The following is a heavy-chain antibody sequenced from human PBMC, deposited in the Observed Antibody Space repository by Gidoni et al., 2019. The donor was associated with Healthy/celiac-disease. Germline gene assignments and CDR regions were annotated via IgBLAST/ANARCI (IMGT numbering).Heavy chain of an antibody. CDR3: ARHGRDGDYDYWYFDL. V-gene: IGHV4-39*01. J-gene: IGHJ2*01. CDR2: IYYSGST. D-gene: IGHD4-17*01. Sequence: QLQLQESGPGLVKPSETLSLTCTVSGGSISSSSYYWGWIRQPPGKGLEWIGSIYYSGSTYYNPSLKSRVTISVDTSKNQFSLKLSSVTAADTAVYYCARHGRDGDYDYWYFDLWGRGTLVTVSS. CDR1: GGSISSSSYY.